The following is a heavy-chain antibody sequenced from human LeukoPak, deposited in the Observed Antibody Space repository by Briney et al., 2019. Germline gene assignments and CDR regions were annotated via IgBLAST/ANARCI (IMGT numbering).Heavy chain of an antibody. J-gene: IGHJ5*02. V-gene: IGHV1-18*01. CDR1: GYSFTTNG. D-gene: IGHD2-2*01. Sequence: GASGKLSCKASGYSFTTNGISRVRHAPGQGLGRMGWISAYNGNTNYAQKFQGRVTLPTDTSTTTAYMEVRGLRSDDTAVYYCAGDGVPAVVSCPGRFDPGGEGTLVTVSS. CDR2: ISAYNGNT. CDR3: AGDGVPAVVSCPGRFDP.